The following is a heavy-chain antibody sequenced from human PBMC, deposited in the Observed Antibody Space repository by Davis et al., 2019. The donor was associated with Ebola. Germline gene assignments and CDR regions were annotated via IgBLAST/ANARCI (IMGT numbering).Heavy chain of an antibody. CDR3: ARDLMGSRSGYGMDV. V-gene: IGHV3-23*01. CDR1: GFTFDFYA. J-gene: IGHJ6*02. CDR2: TTLSGAST. Sequence: PGGSLRLSCAASGFTFDFYALSWVRQAPGKGLEWVSGTTLSGASTYYADSVKGRFTISRDNAKNSLYLQMNSLRAEDTAVYYCARDLMGSRSGYGMDVWGQGTTVTVSS. D-gene: IGHD2-8*01.